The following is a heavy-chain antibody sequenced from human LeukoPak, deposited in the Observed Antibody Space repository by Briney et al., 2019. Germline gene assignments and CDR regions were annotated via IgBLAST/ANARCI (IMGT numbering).Heavy chain of an antibody. J-gene: IGHJ5*02. CDR3: ARDAGNSGYGCDL. D-gene: IGHD5-12*01. Sequence: GGSLRLSCAASGFILSQYSMNWVRLAPGKGLEWVSHIRSSSETFYADSVKGRFTISRDNARNSLYLQMNNLRGEDTAIYYCARDAGNSGYGCDLWGQGTLVTVSS. CDR1: GFILSQYS. V-gene: IGHV3-48*01. CDR2: IRSSSET.